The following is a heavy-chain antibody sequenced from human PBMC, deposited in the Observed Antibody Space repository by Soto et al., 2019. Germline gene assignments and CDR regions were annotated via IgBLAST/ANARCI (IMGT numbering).Heavy chain of an antibody. J-gene: IGHJ5*02. CDR3: ARHLSSINWFDP. Sequence: SETLSLTCTVSGGSISSYYWSWIRQPPGKGLEWIGYIYYSGSTNYNPSLKSRVTISVDTSKNQFSLKLSSVTAADTAVYYCARHLSSINWFDPWGQGTLVTVSS. CDR1: GGSISSYY. D-gene: IGHD3-10*01. CDR2: IYYSGST. V-gene: IGHV4-59*08.